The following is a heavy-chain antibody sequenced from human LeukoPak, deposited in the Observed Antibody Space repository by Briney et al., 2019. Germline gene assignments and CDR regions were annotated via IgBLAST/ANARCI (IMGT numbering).Heavy chain of an antibody. V-gene: IGHV3-23*01. CDR3: AKEDTAMVTTY. CDR2: ISGSGSGGST. J-gene: IGHJ4*02. Sequence: GGSLRLSCAASGFTFSSSAMSWVRQAPGKGLEWVSSISGSGSGGSTYYADSVKGRFTISRDNSKNTLYLQMNSLRAEDTAVYYCAKEDTAMVTTYWGQGTLVTVSS. CDR1: GFTFSSSA. D-gene: IGHD5-18*01.